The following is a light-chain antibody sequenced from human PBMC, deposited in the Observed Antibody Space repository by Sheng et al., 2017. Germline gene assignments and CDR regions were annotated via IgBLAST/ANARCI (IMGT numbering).Light chain of an antibody. Sequence: QLVLTQSPSASASLGTSVKLTCTLSNGHSNYVIAWHQHQPEKGPRYLMKVNSDGTHSKGDGIPDRFSGSSSGAERYLTISSLQSEDEADYYCQTWGTGIQVFGGGTKLTVL. V-gene: IGLV4-69*01. CDR2: VNSDGTH. CDR1: NGHSNYV. CDR3: QTWGTGIQV. J-gene: IGLJ3*02.